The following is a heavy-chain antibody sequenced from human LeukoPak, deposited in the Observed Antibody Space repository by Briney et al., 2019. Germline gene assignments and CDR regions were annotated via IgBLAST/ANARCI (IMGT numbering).Heavy chain of an antibody. Sequence: GGSLRLSCAASGFIFNSYAMHWVRQAPGKGLEWVAAISYDGTNKYYADSVKGRFTISRDNSKNTLFLQMDSLRAEDTAVYYCASPYYYDGSSYYHFFDHWGQGTLVTVPS. CDR1: GFIFNSYA. CDR3: ASPYYYDGSSYYHFFDH. D-gene: IGHD3-22*01. J-gene: IGHJ4*02. V-gene: IGHV3-30*04. CDR2: ISYDGTNK.